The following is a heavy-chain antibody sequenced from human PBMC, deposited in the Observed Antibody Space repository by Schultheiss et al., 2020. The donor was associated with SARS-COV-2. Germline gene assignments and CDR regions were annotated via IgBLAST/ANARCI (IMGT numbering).Heavy chain of an antibody. CDR1: GGSFSGYY. CDR3: TRDMYYSDSSGSYRNYLHMEV. J-gene: IGHJ6*02. CDR2: VYRNGDT. V-gene: IGHV4-4*07. Sequence: SETLSLTCAVYGGSFSGYYWNWIRQPAGKGLEWIGRVYRNGDTNYNPSLKSRVSISVDTSRNQFSLRLTSVTAADAALYYCTRDMYYSDSSGSYRNYLHMEVWGQGTTVTVSS. D-gene: IGHD3-22*01.